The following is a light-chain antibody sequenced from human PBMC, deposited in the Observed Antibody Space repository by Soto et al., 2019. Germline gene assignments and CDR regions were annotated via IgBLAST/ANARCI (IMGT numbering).Light chain of an antibody. V-gene: IGLV2-14*01. CDR3: SSYTSSSTYA. CDR1: SSDIGGYSY. Sequence: QSALTQPASVSGSPGQSITVSCTGTSSDIGGYSYVSWYQQHPGKAPRLIVYEVSNRPSGVSNRFSGSKSGNTASLTISGLQAEDEADYYCSSYTSSSTYAFGTGTKLTVL. CDR2: EVS. J-gene: IGLJ1*01.